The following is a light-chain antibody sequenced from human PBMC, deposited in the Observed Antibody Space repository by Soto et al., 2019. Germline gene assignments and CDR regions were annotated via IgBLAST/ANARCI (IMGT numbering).Light chain of an antibody. V-gene: IGKV1-5*03. CDR3: RQYNSYPYT. Sequence: DLPMTQSPSTLSASVGDRVTITCRASQSISSWLAWYQQKPGKAPKFLMYKASSLESGVPSRFSGSGSGTEFTLTISSLQPDDFATYYCRQYNSYPYTFGQGTKLEIK. J-gene: IGKJ2*01. CDR1: QSISSW. CDR2: KAS.